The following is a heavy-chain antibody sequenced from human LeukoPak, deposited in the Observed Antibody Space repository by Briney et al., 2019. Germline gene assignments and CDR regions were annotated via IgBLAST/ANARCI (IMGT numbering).Heavy chain of an antibody. J-gene: IGHJ5*02. V-gene: IGHV5-51*01. CDR3: ARLPVMITFGGVIGVLGWFDP. CDR2: IYPGDSDT. CDR1: GYSFTSYW. Sequence: GESLKISCKGSGYSFTSYWIGWVRQMPGKGLEWMGIIYPGDSDTRYSPSFQGQVTISADKSISTAYLQWSSLKASDTAMYYCARLPVMITFGGVIGVLGWFDPWGQGTLVTVSS. D-gene: IGHD3-16*01.